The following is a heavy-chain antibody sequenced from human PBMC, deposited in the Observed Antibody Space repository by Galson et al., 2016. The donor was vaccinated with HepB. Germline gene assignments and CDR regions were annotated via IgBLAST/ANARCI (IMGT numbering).Heavy chain of an antibody. Sequence: SVKVSCKASGGDFSSYAISWVRQARGQGLEWMGGIIPFIGTANVAQRFQGSVTITADESTRTSKMELSRLTYEDTAVYFCARDGSRAAAGIAFWGQGTLVTVSS. J-gene: IGHJ1*01. CDR3: ARDGSRAAAGIAF. V-gene: IGHV1-69*13. CDR2: IIPFIGTA. CDR1: GGDFSSYA. D-gene: IGHD6-13*01.